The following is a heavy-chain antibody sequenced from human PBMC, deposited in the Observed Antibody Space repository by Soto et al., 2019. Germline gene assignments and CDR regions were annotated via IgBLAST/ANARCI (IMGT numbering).Heavy chain of an antibody. CDR1: GDSIGSYH. D-gene: IGHD3-16*02. V-gene: IGHV4-59*01. Sequence: PSETLSLTCTVSGDSIGSYHWSWVRQPPGKGLEWIGFMFSRGSANYNPSLKSRVTISVDTSKSQFSLKLTSVTAADTAIYWCVSLTGVRGVLGVLDYWSQGTLVTVS. CDR3: VSLTGVRGVLGVLDY. J-gene: IGHJ4*02. CDR2: MFSRGSA.